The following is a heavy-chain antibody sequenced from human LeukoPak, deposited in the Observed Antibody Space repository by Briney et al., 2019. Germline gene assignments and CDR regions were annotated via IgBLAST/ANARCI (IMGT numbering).Heavy chain of an antibody. Sequence: SETLSLTYAVYGGSFSGYYWSWIRQPPGKGLEWIGEINHSGSTNHNPSLKSRVTISVDTSKKQFSLKLNSVTAADTAVYYCASLRVGSSFGYQFYMDVWGKGTTVTVSS. CDR1: GGSFSGYY. J-gene: IGHJ6*03. CDR3: ASLRVGSSFGYQFYMDV. CDR2: INHSGST. V-gene: IGHV4-34*01. D-gene: IGHD6-13*01.